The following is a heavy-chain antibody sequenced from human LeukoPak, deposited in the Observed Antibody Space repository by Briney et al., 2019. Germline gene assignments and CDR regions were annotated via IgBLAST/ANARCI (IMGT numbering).Heavy chain of an antibody. CDR3: ARANDYGDYGYFDY. Sequence: GGSLGLSCAASGFTFSSYAMSWVRQAPGKGLEWVSAISGSGGSTYYADSVKGRFTISRDNSKNTLYLQMNSLRAEDTAVYYCARANDYGDYGYFDYWGQGTLVTVSS. D-gene: IGHD4-17*01. CDR2: ISGSGGST. CDR1: GFTFSSYA. V-gene: IGHV3-23*01. J-gene: IGHJ4*02.